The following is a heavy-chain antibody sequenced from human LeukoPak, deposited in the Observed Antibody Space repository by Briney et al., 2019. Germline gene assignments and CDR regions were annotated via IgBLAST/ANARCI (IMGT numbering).Heavy chain of an antibody. V-gene: IGHV4-39*01. CDR3: ASPNYYDSSGYDPIDY. Sequence: PSDTLSLTRTVSGGSISSSSYYWGWIRQPPGKGLEWIGSIYYSGSTYYKPSLKSRVTISVDTSKNQFSLKLSSVTAADTAVYYCASPNYYDSSGYDPIDYWGQGTLVTVSS. J-gene: IGHJ4*02. CDR2: IYYSGST. CDR1: GGSISSSSYY. D-gene: IGHD3-22*01.